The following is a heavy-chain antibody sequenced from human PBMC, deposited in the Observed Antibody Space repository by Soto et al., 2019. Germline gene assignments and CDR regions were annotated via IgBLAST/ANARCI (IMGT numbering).Heavy chain of an antibody. J-gene: IGHJ4*02. V-gene: IGHV3-11*01. CDR3: GGDRPGVVVPAAIDY. Sequence: PGGSLRLSCAASGFTFSDYYMSWIRQAPGKGLEWVSYISSSGSTIYYADSVKGRFTISRDNAKNSLYLQMNSLRAEDTAVYYCGGDRPGVVVPAAIDYWGQGTLVTVSS. D-gene: IGHD2-2*02. CDR2: ISSSGSTI. CDR1: GFTFSDYY.